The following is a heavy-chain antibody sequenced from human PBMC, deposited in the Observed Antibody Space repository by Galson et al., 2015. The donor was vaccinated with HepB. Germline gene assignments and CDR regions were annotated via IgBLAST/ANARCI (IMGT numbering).Heavy chain of an antibody. CDR3: AKDIDYDILTGYPPGFYGMDV. CDR1: GFTFNSYG. Sequence: SLRLSCAASGFTFNSYGMHWVRQAPGKGLEWVAVISYDGSNKYYADSVKGRFTISRDNSKNTLYLQMNSLRAEDTAVYYCAKDIDYDILTGYPPGFYGMDVWGQGTTVTVSS. J-gene: IGHJ6*02. D-gene: IGHD3-9*01. V-gene: IGHV3-30*18. CDR2: ISYDGSNK.